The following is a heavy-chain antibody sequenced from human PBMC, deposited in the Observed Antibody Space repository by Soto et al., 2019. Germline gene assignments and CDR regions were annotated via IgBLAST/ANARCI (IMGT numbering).Heavy chain of an antibody. D-gene: IGHD3-10*01. CDR1: GGSISSYY. CDR2: IYYSGST. V-gene: IGHV4-59*01. Sequence: PSETLSLTCTVSGGSISSYYWSWIRQPPGKGLEWIGYIYYSGSTNYNPSLKSRVTISVDTSKNQFSLKLSSVTAADTAVYYCARELFGRSVWFDPWGQGTLVPVSP. CDR3: ARELFGRSVWFDP. J-gene: IGHJ5*02.